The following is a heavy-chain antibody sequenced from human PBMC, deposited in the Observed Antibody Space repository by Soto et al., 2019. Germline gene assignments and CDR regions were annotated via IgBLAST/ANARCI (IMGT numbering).Heavy chain of an antibody. CDR3: AKVYDYSDSGPVC. Sequence: QVQLVESGGGVVQPGRSLRLSCAASGFTFSSYGLQWVRQAPGKGLEWVATISYDGGKTYYADSVKGRFTISRDKSENTLYLQMNSLRAEDTAVYYCAKVYDYSDSGPVCWGQGTLVTVSS. V-gene: IGHV3-30*18. CDR2: ISYDGGKT. D-gene: IGHD4-17*01. CDR1: GFTFSSYG. J-gene: IGHJ4*02.